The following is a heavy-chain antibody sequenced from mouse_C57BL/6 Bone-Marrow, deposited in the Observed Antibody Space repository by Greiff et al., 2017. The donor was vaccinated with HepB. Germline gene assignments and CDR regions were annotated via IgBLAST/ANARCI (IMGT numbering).Heavy chain of an antibody. V-gene: IGHV5-4*03. CDR2: ISDGGSYT. CDR3: ARGGHYYAMDY. CDR1: GFTFSSYA. J-gene: IGHJ4*01. Sequence: EVKVVESGGGLVKPGGSLKLSCAASGFTFSSYAMSWVRQTPEKRLEWVATISDGGSYTYYPDNVKGRFTISRDNAKNNLYLQMSHLKSEDTAMYYCARGGHYYAMDYWGQGTSVTVSS.